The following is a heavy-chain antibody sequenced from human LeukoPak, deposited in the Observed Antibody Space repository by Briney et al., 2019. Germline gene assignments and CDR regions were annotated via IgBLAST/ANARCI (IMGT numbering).Heavy chain of an antibody. Sequence: SETLSLTCTVSGGSISSSSYYWGWIRQPPGKGLEWIGSVYSSGSTYYNSSLRSRVTISVDTSKNQFSVKMNSLTAADTAVYYCARNTGFCSGGSCYLPNFDNWGQGTLVTASS. D-gene: IGHD2-15*01. CDR1: GGSISSSSYY. J-gene: IGHJ4*02. CDR3: ARNTGFCSGGSCYLPNFDN. V-gene: IGHV4-39*01. CDR2: VYSSGST.